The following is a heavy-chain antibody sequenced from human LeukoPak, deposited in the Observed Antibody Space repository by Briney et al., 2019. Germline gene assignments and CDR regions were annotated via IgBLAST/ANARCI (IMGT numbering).Heavy chain of an antibody. CDR2: IYPGDSAT. J-gene: IGHJ5*02. V-gene: IGHV5-51*01. D-gene: IGHD1-1*01. Sequence: GESLKISRKGSGYSFTSYWIGWVRQMPGKGLEWMGIIYPGDSATRYSPSFQGQVTISADKSISTAYLQWSSLKASDTAMYYCARLGLERGHWFDPWGQGTLVTVSS. CDR1: GYSFTSYW. CDR3: ARLGLERGHWFDP.